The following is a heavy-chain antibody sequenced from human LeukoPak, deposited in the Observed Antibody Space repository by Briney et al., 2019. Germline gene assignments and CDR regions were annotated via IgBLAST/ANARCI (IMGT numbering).Heavy chain of an antibody. V-gene: IGHV3-30*02. CDR3: AKDQGDCTGSTCYLRSFEY. D-gene: IGHD2-15*01. Sequence: GGSLRVSCAASGVIFSVYGMHWVRQAPGEGAEWVAFIRYDESATVYADSVQGRVTISRDNSKSTVYMQMSSLRVEDTGLYYCAKDQGDCTGSTCYLRSFEYWGQGTLVTVSS. J-gene: IGHJ4*02. CDR2: IRYDESAT. CDR1: GVIFSVYG.